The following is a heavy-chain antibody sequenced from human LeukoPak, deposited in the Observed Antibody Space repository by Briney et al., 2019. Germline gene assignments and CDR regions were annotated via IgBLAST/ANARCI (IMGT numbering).Heavy chain of an antibody. V-gene: IGHV3-74*01. CDR3: ARDFSGGRDY. CDR2: INGDGNTV. Sequence: PGGSLRLSCAASGFTFSSYAMSWVRQAPGKGLVWVSRINGDGNTVNYADSVRGRFTISRDNAKNTLYLQMNSLRAEDTAVYYCARDFSGGRDYWGQGTLVTVSS. J-gene: IGHJ4*02. D-gene: IGHD2-15*01. CDR1: GFTFSSYA.